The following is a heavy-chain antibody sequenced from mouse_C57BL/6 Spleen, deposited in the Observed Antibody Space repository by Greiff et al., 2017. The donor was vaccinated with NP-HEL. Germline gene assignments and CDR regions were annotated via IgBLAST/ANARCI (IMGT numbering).Heavy chain of an antibody. V-gene: IGHV1-18*01. D-gene: IGHD1-1*01. Sequence: EVQLQQSGPELVKPGASVKIPCKASGYTFTDYNMDWVKQSHGKSLEWIGDINPNNGGTIYNQKFKGKATLTVDKSSSTAYMELRSLTSEDTAVYYCARRRGSSRMDDWGQGTSVTVSS. J-gene: IGHJ4*01. CDR3: ARRRGSSRMDD. CDR1: GYTFTDYN. CDR2: INPNNGGT.